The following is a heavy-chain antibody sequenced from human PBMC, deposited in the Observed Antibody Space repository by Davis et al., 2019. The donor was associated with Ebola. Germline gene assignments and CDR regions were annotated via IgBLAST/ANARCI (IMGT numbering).Heavy chain of an antibody. Sequence: SVKVSCKASGGTFSSYAIIWVRQAPGQGLEWMGGIIPILGIANYAQKFQGRVTITADESTSTAYMELSSLRSEDTAVYYCARDRAAVAAPHDAFDIWGQGTMVTVSS. J-gene: IGHJ3*02. CDR2: IIPILGIA. CDR1: GGTFSSYA. CDR3: ARDRAAVAAPHDAFDI. D-gene: IGHD2-15*01. V-gene: IGHV1-69*10.